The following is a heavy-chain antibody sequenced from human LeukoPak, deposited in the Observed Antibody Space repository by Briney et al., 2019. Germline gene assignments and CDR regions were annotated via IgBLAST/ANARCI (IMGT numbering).Heavy chain of an antibody. CDR1: GGSVSSGGYS. V-gene: IGHV4-30-2*01. J-gene: IGHJ4*02. D-gene: IGHD3-10*01. CDR3: ARYGGSGTYFFDY. CDR2: IYDSGST. Sequence: ASQTLSLTCAVSGGSVSSGGYSWSWIRQPPGKGLEWIGYIYDSGSTYYNPSLKSRVTISLDRSKNQFSLKLTSVTAADTAVYYCARYGGSGTYFFDYWGQGTLVTVSS.